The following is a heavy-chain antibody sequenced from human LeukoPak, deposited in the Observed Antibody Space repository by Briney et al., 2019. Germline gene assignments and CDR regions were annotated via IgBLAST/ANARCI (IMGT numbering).Heavy chain of an antibody. V-gene: IGHV3-48*03. J-gene: IGHJ3*02. CDR2: ISGSGSTK. D-gene: IGHD3-10*01. CDR1: GFIFSNYD. Sequence: PGGSLRLSCVASGFIFSNYDVNWVRQAPGKGLEWLAYISGSGSTKYYADSVKGRFTISRDNAKNSLYLYMNRLRAGDAAVYYCARFYGSGTYEAFDTWGQGTWVTVSS. CDR3: ARFYGSGTYEAFDT.